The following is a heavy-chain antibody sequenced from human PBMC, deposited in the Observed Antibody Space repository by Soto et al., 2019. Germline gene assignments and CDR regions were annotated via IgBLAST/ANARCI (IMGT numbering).Heavy chain of an antibody. D-gene: IGHD2-2*01. CDR1: GYPFPSSD. J-gene: IGHJ4*02. CDR3: AKQGPVHCSGTSCPYYFDS. Sequence: QVQLVQSGAEVKKPGASVKVSCKASGYPFPSSDINWVRQATGQGLEWMGWMNPNSGNTGYAQKFQGRVTMTRNTSINTVYMELTSLRSEDTAVYYCAKQGPVHCSGTSCPYYFDSWGEGTLVTVSS. V-gene: IGHV1-8*01. CDR2: MNPNSGNT.